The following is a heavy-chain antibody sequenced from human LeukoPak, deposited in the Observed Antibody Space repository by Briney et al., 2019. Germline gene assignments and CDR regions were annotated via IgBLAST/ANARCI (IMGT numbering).Heavy chain of an antibody. D-gene: IGHD6-13*01. CDR3: ATSPYSSSWFDS. Sequence: GGSLRLSCAASGFTFSSYEMNWVRQAPGKGLEWVAVVSYDGSNKYYADSVKGRFTISRDNAKNSLYLQMVSLRAEDTAVYYCATSPYSSSWFDSWGQGTLVTVSS. V-gene: IGHV3-30*04. CDR1: GFTFSSYE. J-gene: IGHJ5*01. CDR2: VSYDGSNK.